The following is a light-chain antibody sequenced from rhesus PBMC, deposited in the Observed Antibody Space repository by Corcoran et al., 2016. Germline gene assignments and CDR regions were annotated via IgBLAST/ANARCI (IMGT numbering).Light chain of an antibody. CDR1: QSVGSY. CDR2: GAS. J-gene: IGKJ1*01. V-gene: IGKV3-24*04. Sequence: ETVVTQSPATLSLSPGERATLSCRASQSVGSYLAWYQQKPGQAPRLLIYGASSRATGIPDRFSGSGSGTDFTHTISSLEPEDVGVYYCQQSSNLWTFGQGTKVEIK. CDR3: QQSSNLWT.